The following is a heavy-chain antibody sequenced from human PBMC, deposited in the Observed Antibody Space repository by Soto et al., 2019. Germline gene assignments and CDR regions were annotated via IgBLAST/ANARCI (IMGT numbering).Heavy chain of an antibody. CDR3: AASWARSRKSDHYFDY. J-gene: IGHJ4*02. Sequence: QLQLQESGPGLVKPSETLSLTCTVSGGSISSSSYYWGWIRQPPGKGLEWIGSIYYSGSTYYNPSLKSRVTISVDTSKNQFSLKLSSVTAADTAVYYCAASWARSRKSDHYFDYWGQGTLVTVSS. CDR1: GGSISSSSYY. CDR2: IYYSGST. V-gene: IGHV4-39*01. D-gene: IGHD7-27*01.